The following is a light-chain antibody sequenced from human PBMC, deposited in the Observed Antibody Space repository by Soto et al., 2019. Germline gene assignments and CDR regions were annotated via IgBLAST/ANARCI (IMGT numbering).Light chain of an antibody. CDR1: SSNIGAGYD. J-gene: IGLJ1*01. Sequence: TQPPSVSGAPGQRVTISCTGSSSNIGAGYDIHWYQQPPGTAPKLLIYGNNNRPSGVPDRFSGSKSGTSASLAITGLQAEDEADYYCQSSDSSLSRVFGTGTRSPS. V-gene: IGLV1-40*01. CDR2: GNN. CDR3: QSSDSSLSRV.